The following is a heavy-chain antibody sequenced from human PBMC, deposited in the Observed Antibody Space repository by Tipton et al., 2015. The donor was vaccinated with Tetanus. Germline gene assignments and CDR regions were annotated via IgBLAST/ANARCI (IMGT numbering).Heavy chain of an antibody. V-gene: IGHV4-39*01. D-gene: IGHD2-2*01. CDR3: ASTIESAAANWYFEL. CDR1: GGSISSSSYY. J-gene: IGHJ2*01. Sequence: TLSLTCTVSGGSISSSSYYWGWIRQPPGKGLEWIGSIYYSGSTYYNTSLKSRVTISVDTSKNQFSLKLSSVTAADTAVYYCASTIESAAANWYFELWGRGTLVTVSS. CDR2: IYYSGST.